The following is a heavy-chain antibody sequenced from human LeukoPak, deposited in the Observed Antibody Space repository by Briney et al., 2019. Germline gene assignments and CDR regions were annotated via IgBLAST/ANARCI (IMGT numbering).Heavy chain of an antibody. CDR1: GGTFSSYA. CDR3: ARDNYAGANWLDP. D-gene: IGHD1-7*01. V-gene: IGHV1-69*05. J-gene: IGHJ5*02. Sequence: GASVKVSCKASGGTFSSYAISWVRQAPGQGLEWMGGIIPIFGTANYAQKFQGRVTITTDESTSTAYMELSSLRSEDTAVYYCARDNYAGANWLDPWGQGILVTVSS. CDR2: IIPIFGTA.